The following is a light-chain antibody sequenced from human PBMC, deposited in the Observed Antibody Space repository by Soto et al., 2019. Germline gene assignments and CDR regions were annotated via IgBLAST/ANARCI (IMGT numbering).Light chain of an antibody. V-gene: IGKV1-39*01. J-gene: IGKJ3*01. CDR3: QQSYRTPYT. Sequence: DIQMTQSPSSLSTSVGDSVTITCRASQTISTYLNWYQQKPGKAPRLLIFTASRLQSGVPARFSGSGSGTDFTLTINSLQPEDFATYYCQQSYRTPYTFGPGTSVDVK. CDR2: TAS. CDR1: QTISTY.